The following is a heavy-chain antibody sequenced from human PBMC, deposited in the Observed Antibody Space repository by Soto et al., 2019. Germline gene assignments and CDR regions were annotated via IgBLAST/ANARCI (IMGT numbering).Heavy chain of an antibody. CDR1: GFAFNTYS. CDR3: ARDDGWLIRDS. CDR2: ITRSTSYI. D-gene: IGHD6-19*01. J-gene: IGHJ4*02. V-gene: IGHV3-21*06. Sequence: EVQLVESGGGPVKPGGSLRLSCAASGFAFNTYSMNWVRQAPGKGLEWVAFITRSTSYIYYADSVRGRFTLSRDNAKTSLYLQMNSLRAEDTAIYYCARDDGWLIRDSWGQGTLVTVSS.